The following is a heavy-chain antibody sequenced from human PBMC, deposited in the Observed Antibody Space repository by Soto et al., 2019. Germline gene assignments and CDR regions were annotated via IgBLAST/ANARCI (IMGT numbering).Heavy chain of an antibody. CDR2: ISYDGSNK. CDR1: GFTFSSYG. CDR3: AKDIVATLFYGMDV. Sequence: PGGSLRLSXAASGFTFSSYGMHWVRQAPGKGLEWVAVISYDGSNKYYADSVKGRFTISRDNSKNTLYLQMNSLRAEDTAVYYCAKDIVATLFYGMDVWGQGTTVTVSS. J-gene: IGHJ6*02. D-gene: IGHD5-12*01. V-gene: IGHV3-30*18.